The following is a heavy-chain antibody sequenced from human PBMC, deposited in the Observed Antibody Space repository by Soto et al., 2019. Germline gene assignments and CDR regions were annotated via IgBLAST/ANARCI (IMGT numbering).Heavy chain of an antibody. V-gene: IGHV3-23*01. CDR2: LSRSGGAT. D-gene: IGHD1-7*01. J-gene: IGHJ5*02. CDR1: VFNTRLYS. CDR3: SKGEMSTIRNSFDP. Sequence: PWWSLRLSCTASVFNTRLYSMSWFRQTPGKGLEWVAALSRSGGATYYADSVRGRFTISRDASKDTLFLQMSNLRAEDTALYYCSKGEMSTIRNSFDPWGQGTLVTVSS.